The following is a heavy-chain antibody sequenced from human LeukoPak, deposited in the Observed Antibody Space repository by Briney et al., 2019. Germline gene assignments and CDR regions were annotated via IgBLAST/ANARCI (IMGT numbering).Heavy chain of an antibody. CDR2: ISYSGST. Sequence: PSETLSLTCTVSGGSISSSNFYWGWIRQPPGKGLEWIGTISYSGSTFYSPSLKSRVTISVDTSKNQFSLKLNSVTAADTAVYYCARQGGGQGSFGGLLNWFDPWGQGTLVTVSS. V-gene: IGHV4-39*01. D-gene: IGHD3-16*01. J-gene: IGHJ5*02. CDR1: GGSISSSNFY. CDR3: ARQGGGQGSFGGLLNWFDP.